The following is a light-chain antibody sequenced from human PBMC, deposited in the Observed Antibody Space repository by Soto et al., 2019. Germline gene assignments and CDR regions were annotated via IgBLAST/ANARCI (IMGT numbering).Light chain of an antibody. V-gene: IGKV3-11*02. CDR1: QSVSSY. J-gene: IGKJ4*02. CDR2: DAS. CDR3: QQRSNCPPLT. Sequence: EIVLTQSPATLSLSPGERATLSCRASQSVSSYLACYHQKPGQAPRLLIYDASNSATGIPARLSGSGCGRDFTLIIISLEPEDFEVYESQQRSNCPPLTFGGGTKVEIK.